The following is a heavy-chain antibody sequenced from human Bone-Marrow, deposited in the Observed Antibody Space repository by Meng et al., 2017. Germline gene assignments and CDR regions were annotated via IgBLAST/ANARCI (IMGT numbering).Heavy chain of an antibody. CDR1: GGSGSSGDFY. CDR2: IHHSGST. J-gene: IGHJ4*02. D-gene: IGHD6-19*01. V-gene: IGHV4-31*01. CDR3: ASWIYSCGWQ. Sequence: VSGPGLLRPSRPPSRTCTVAGGSGSSGDFYWAWIRQHPGKGLEWIAYIHHSGSTIYNASLKSLVTISLDTSQNQFSLKMNSVTAADTAVYYCASWIYSCGWQWGQGALVTVAS.